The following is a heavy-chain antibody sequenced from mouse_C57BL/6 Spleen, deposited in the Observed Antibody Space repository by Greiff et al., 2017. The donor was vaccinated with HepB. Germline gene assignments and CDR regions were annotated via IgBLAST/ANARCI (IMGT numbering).Heavy chain of an antibody. D-gene: IGHD1-1*01. V-gene: IGHV5-4*01. J-gene: IGHJ2*01. CDR3: ARLNYYGSSRDY. CDR1: GFTFSSYA. Sequence: EVQGVESGGGLVKPGGSLKLSCAASGFTFSSYAMSWVRQTPEKRLEWVATISDGGSYTYYPDNVKGRFTISRDNAKNNLYLQMSHLKSEDTAMYYCARLNYYGSSRDYWGQGTTLTVSS. CDR2: ISDGGSYT.